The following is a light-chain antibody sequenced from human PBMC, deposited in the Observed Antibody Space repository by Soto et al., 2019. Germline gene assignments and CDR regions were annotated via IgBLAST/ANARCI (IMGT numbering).Light chain of an antibody. J-gene: IGLJ3*02. CDR3: STWDDSLNGVV. CDR1: SSNIGSNT. V-gene: IGLV1-44*01. CDR2: TNN. Sequence: QSVLTQPPSASATPGQRVTISCSGSSSNIGSNTVNWYQQFPGAAPKLLIYTNNQRPPGVPDRFSGSKSGTSASLAISGLQSEDEADYYCSTWDDSLNGVVFGGGTQLTVL.